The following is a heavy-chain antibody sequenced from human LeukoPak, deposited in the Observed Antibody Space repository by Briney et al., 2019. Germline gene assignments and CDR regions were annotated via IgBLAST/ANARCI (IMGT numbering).Heavy chain of an antibody. Sequence: GGSLRLSCAASGFTVSSNYMSWVRQAPGKGLEWVSVTYSGGSTYYADSVKGRFTISRDNSKNTLYLQMNSLRAEDTAVYYCARDRATYSGYDSGLGYWGQGTLVTVSS. CDR1: GFTVSSNY. CDR2: TYSGGST. V-gene: IGHV3-66*02. D-gene: IGHD5-12*01. CDR3: ARDRATYSGYDSGLGY. J-gene: IGHJ4*02.